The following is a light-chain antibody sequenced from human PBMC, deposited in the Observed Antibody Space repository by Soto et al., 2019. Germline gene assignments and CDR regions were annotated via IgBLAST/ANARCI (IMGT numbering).Light chain of an antibody. V-gene: IGKV2-30*01. CDR3: MQGTHWPYT. J-gene: IGKJ2*01. Sequence: VVMTQSPLSMAVTLGEPASVSCRSSQGLVDNDGYSYLSWFHQRPGQSPRRLIYRISNRDSGVPDRISGSGSVTDFTLNISRVEAEDVGVYYCMQGTHWPYTFGQGTHLEI. CDR2: RIS. CDR1: QGLVDNDGYSY.